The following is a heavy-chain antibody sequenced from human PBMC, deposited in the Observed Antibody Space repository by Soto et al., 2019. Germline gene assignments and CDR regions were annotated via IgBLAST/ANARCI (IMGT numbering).Heavy chain of an antibody. J-gene: IGHJ5*02. CDR2: INQDGSEK. CDR3: ARQIRGLTPNWFDP. CDR1: GFTFGSFW. Sequence: PLGVLRLSCGVSGFTFGSFWMGWVRQAPGKGLEWVANINQDGSEKYYVDSVKGRFTISRDNPRNSLYLQMDSLRVEDTAVYFCARQIRGLTPNWFDPWGQGTLVTVSS. V-gene: IGHV3-7*01.